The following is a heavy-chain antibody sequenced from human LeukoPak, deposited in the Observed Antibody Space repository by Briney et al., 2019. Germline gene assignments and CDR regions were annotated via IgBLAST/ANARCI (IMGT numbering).Heavy chain of an antibody. D-gene: IGHD3-9*01. V-gene: IGHV1-18*01. CDR1: GYTFTSYG. CDR3: ARVLLYDILTGYYSAEDY. CDR2: ISAYNGNT. J-gene: IGHJ4*02. Sequence: ASVKVSCKASGYTFTSYGISWVRQAPGQGLEWMGWISAYNGNTNYAQKLQGRVTMTTDTSTSTAYMELRSLRSDDTAVYYCARVLLYDILTGYYSAEDYWGQGTLVTVSS.